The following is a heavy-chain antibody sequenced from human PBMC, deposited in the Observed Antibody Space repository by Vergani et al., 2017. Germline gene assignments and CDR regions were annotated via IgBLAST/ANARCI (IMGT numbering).Heavy chain of an antibody. V-gene: IGHV1-18*04. CDR3: ARDLDMPNELLWFGDPPGDY. J-gene: IGHJ4*02. Sequence: QVQLVQSGAEVKKPGASVKVSCKASGYTFTSYYMHWVRQAPGQGLEWMGWISAYNGNTNYAQKLQGRVTMTTDTSTSTAYMELRSLRSDDTAVYYCARDLDMPNELLWFGDPPGDYWGQGTLVTVSS. CDR1: GYTFTSYY. D-gene: IGHD3-10*01. CDR2: ISAYNGNT.